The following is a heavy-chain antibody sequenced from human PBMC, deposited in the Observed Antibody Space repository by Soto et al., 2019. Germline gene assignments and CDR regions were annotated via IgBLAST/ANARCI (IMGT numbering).Heavy chain of an antibody. CDR1: GFTFSSYS. V-gene: IGHV3-21*01. CDR3: ARHRELYDILTGYQTYDYYGMDV. CDR2: ISSSSSYI. D-gene: IGHD3-9*01. Sequence: PGGSLRLSCAASGFTFSSYSMNWVRQAPGKGLEWVSSISSSSSYIYYADSVKGRFTISRDNAKNSLYLQMNSLRAEDTAVYYCARHRELYDILTGYQTYDYYGMDVWGQGTTVTVSS. J-gene: IGHJ6*02.